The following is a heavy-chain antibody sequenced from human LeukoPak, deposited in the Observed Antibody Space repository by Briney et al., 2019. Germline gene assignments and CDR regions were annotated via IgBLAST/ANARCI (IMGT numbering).Heavy chain of an antibody. CDR1: GFTFSSYS. V-gene: IGHV3-23*01. CDR3: AREAYCTSANCRFAGYYYYYIDV. Sequence: GGSLRLSCAASGFTFSSYSMSWVRQAPGKGLEWVSGISSSGGSTYYADSVKGRKGRFTISRDNSKNTLYLQVNSLRAEDTAVYFCAREAYCTSANCRFAGYYYYYIDVWGKGTTVTVSS. D-gene: IGHD2-2*01. CDR2: ISSSGGST. J-gene: IGHJ6*03.